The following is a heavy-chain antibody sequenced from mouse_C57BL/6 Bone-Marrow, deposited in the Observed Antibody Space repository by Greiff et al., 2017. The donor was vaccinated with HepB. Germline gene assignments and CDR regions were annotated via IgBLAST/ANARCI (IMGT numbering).Heavy chain of an antibody. J-gene: IGHJ4*01. CDR3: TTPPIYYDYPYAMDY. Sequence: EVQLQQSGAELVRPGASVKLSCTASGFNIKDYYMHWVKQRPEQGLEWIGRIDPEDGDTEYAPKFQGKATMTADTSSNTAYLQLSSLTSEDTAVYYCTTPPIYYDYPYAMDYWGQGTSGTVSS. V-gene: IGHV14-1*01. CDR2: IDPEDGDT. CDR1: GFNIKDYY. D-gene: IGHD2-4*01.